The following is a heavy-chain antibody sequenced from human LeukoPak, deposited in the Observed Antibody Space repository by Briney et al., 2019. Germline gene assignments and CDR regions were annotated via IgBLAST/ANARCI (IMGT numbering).Heavy chain of an antibody. CDR2: IYYSGST. CDR3: AKPPLAGIALAGTGDS. V-gene: IGHV4-39*01. J-gene: IGHJ4*02. Sequence: SETLSLTCTVSGGSISSGDYYWSWIRQPPGKGLEWIGSIYYSGSTYYNPSLKSRVTISVDPSKSQFSLKLTSVTAADTAVYYCAKPPLAGIALAGTGDSWGQGTLVTVSS. CDR1: GGSISSGDYY. D-gene: IGHD6-19*01.